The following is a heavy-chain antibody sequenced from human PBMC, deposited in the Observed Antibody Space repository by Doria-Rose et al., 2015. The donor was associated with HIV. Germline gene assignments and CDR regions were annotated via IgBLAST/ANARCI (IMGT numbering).Heavy chain of an antibody. CDR2: IYYSGTT. V-gene: IGHV4-39*01. J-gene: IGHJ5*02. Sequence: QVQLQESGPGLVKPSETLSLTCTVSGGSVASGTPYWDWIRQTPGKGLEWIGTIYYSGTTYYNPSLRGRVTISLHTSKTQYPLTLISETAADTGVYYCAKQAVNWFDPWGQGTLVTVSS. CDR1: GGSVASGTPY. D-gene: IGHD6-25*01. CDR3: AKQAVNWFDP.